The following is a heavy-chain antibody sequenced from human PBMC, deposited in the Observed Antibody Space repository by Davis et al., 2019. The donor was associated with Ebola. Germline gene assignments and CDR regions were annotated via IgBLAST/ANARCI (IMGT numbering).Heavy chain of an antibody. J-gene: IGHJ5*02. D-gene: IGHD3-16*01. Sequence: SETLSLTCAISGGSISSSNWWSWVRQPPGKGLEWIGEIYHSGSTYYNPSLKSRVTISVDRSKNQFSLKLSSVTAADTAVYYCARGSWAINWFDPWGQGTLVTVSS. V-gene: IGHV4-4*02. CDR2: IYHSGST. CDR3: ARGSWAINWFDP. CDR1: GGSISSSNW.